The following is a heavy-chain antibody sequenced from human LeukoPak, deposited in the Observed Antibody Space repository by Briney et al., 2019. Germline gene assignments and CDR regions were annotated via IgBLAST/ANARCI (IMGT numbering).Heavy chain of an antibody. J-gene: IGHJ4*02. CDR1: GFIFDDYG. CDR3: AKSASSLPLYYFDS. CDR2: LNWNGGST. V-gene: IGHV3-20*04. Sequence: PGGSLRLSCAASGFIFDDYGMGWVRQAPGKGLEWVSGLNWNGGSTGSADSVKGRFIISRDNAKNCLYLQMNSLRAEDTALYYCAKSASSLPLYYFDSWGQGTLVTVSS. D-gene: IGHD6-13*01.